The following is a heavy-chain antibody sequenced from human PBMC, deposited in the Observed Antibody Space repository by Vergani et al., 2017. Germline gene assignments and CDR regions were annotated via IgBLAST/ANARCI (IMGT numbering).Heavy chain of an antibody. Sequence: QVQLQESGPGLVKPSETLSLTCAVSGYSISSGYYWGWIRQPPGKGLEWIGSIYHSGSTYYNPSLKSRVTISVDTSKNQFSLKLSSVTAADTAVYYCARRLGIAAFWFDPWGQGTLVTVS. J-gene: IGHJ5*02. CDR3: ARRLGIAAFWFDP. V-gene: IGHV4-38-2*01. CDR1: GYSISSGYY. D-gene: IGHD6-13*01. CDR2: IYHSGST.